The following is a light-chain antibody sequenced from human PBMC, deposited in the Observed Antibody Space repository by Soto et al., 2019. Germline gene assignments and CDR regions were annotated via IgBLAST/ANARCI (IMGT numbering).Light chain of an antibody. CDR2: EVT. V-gene: IGLV2-23*02. Sequence: LTQPASVSGSPGQSVTISCSGSDIGNYNLVSWYQHLPGRAPKLLLFEVTMRPSGISDRFSGSKSASTASLTISGLRAEDEGDYYCASYAGSRTYVFGSGTKVTVL. CDR1: SDIGNYNL. J-gene: IGLJ1*01. CDR3: ASYAGSRTYV.